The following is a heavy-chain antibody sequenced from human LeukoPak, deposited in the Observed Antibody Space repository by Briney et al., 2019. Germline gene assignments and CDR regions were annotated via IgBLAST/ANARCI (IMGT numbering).Heavy chain of an antibody. CDR1: GYTFTSYD. D-gene: IGHD2-2*01. V-gene: IGHV1-8*01. CDR3: ARGNEYCSSTSCYRLTLRDYYMDV. J-gene: IGHJ6*03. Sequence: ASVKVSCKASGYTFTSYDINWVRQATGQGLEWMGWMNPNSGNTGYAQKFQGRVTMTRNTSISTAYMELSSLRSEDTAVYYCARGNEYCSSTSCYRLTLRDYYMDVWGQGTLVTVSS. CDR2: MNPNSGNT.